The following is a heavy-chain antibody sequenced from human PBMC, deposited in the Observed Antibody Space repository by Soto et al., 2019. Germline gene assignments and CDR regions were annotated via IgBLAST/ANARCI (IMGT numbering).Heavy chain of an antibody. J-gene: IGHJ4*02. D-gene: IGHD3-22*01. Sequence: PGGSLRLSCAASGFTFSSYAMSWVRQAPGKGLEWVSAISGSGGSTYYADSVKGRSTISRDNSKNTLYLQMSSLRAEDTAVYYCARNYYDSGGGFDYWGQGTLVTVSS. CDR3: ARNYYDSGGGFDY. V-gene: IGHV3-23*01. CDR2: ISGSGGST. CDR1: GFTFSSYA.